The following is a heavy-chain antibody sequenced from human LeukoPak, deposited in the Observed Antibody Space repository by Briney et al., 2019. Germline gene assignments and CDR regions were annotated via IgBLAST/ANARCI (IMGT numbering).Heavy chain of an antibody. CDR2: IYNSGST. CDR3: ARVGGDGYNIDY. CDR1: GGSLSSYY. J-gene: IGHJ4*02. D-gene: IGHD5-24*01. Sequence: SETLSLTCIVSGGSLSSYYWSWLRQPPGRGLAWIGDIYNSGSTNHNPSLKSRVSISIDTSKSQISLKLGSVTPADTAVYYCARVGGDGYNIDYWGQGTLVTVSS. V-gene: IGHV4-59*01.